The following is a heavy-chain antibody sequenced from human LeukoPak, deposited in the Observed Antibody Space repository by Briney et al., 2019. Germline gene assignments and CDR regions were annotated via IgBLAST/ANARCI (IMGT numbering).Heavy chain of an antibody. D-gene: IGHD2-2*02. V-gene: IGHV3-21*01. CDR2: MTTSSGTHI. Sequence: PGGSLRLSCAASGFTFSSYNMNWVRQAPGKGLEWVSSMTTSSGTHIYYAASVKGRFTISRDNAKNSLYLQMNSLRAEDTAVYYCARAYCSTTSCYTYDAFDIWGQGTMVTVSS. CDR3: ARAYCSTTSCYTYDAFDI. CDR1: GFTFSSYN. J-gene: IGHJ3*02.